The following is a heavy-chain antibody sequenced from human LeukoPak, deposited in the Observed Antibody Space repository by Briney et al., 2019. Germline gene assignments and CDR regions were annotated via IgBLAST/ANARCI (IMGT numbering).Heavy chain of an antibody. D-gene: IGHD3-10*01. CDR1: EYSFSTYW. CDR2: IYPADSDT. Sequence: GESLRISCKGSEYSFSTYWIGWVRQIPGKGLEWMGIIYPADSDTRYSPSFQGQVTISVDKSLSTVYLQWSSLKASDSAMYYCARAGLDFGFGQLDIDYWGQGTLVTVSS. J-gene: IGHJ4*02. V-gene: IGHV5-51*01. CDR3: ARAGLDFGFGQLDIDY.